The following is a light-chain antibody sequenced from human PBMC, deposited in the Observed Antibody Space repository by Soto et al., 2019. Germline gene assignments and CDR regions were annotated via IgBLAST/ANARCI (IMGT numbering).Light chain of an antibody. J-gene: IGKJ1*01. Sequence: DIQMTQSPSTLSGSVGDRVTITCRASQSISSWLAWYQQKPGKAPKLLIYKASSLESGVPSRFSGSGSGTEFTLTLSSLQPDDFATYYCQQYNTYWTFGQGTKVDI. V-gene: IGKV1-5*03. CDR2: KAS. CDR1: QSISSW. CDR3: QQYNTYWT.